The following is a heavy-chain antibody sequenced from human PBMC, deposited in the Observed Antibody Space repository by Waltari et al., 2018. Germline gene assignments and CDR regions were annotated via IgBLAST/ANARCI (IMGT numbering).Heavy chain of an antibody. CDR2: IDWDDDK. Sequence: QVTLRESGPALVKPTQTLTLTCTFSGFSLSTSGMCVSWIRQPPGKALEWLARIDWDDDKYYSTSLKTRLTISKDTSNNQVVRTMTNRDPVDTATYYCAHLSPRDAFDIWGQGTMVTVSS. V-gene: IGHV2-70*15. CDR1: GFSLSTSGMC. CDR3: AHLSPRDAFDI. D-gene: IGHD3-16*02. J-gene: IGHJ3*02.